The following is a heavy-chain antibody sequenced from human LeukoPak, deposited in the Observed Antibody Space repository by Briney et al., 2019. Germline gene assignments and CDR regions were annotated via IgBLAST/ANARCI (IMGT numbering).Heavy chain of an antibody. CDR1: GFISSNYW. V-gene: IGHV3-7*02. D-gene: IGHD4-17*01. CDR3: ARVGGDDNGDYVNWFDP. J-gene: IGHJ5*02. CDR2: IKQDGSDM. Sequence: GGSLRLSCAASGFISSNYWMTCVRQSPGKGLEWVAHIKQDGSDMNYADSVKGRFTVSRDNTKNSLYLQMNSLRADDTAVYYCARVGGDDNGDYVNWFDPWGQGTLVTVSS.